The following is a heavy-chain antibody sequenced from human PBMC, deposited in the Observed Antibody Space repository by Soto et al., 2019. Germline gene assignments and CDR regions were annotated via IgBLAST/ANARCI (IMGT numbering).Heavy chain of an antibody. CDR1: GFTFDDYA. V-gene: IGHV3-9*01. Sequence: EVQLVESGGGLVQPGRSLRLSCAASGFTFDDYAMHWVRQAPGKGLEWVSGISWNSGSMDYADAVKGRFTISRDNAKNSLYRQMDSLRAEDTALYYCAKELYCSSTTCHMHYHDYAMDVWGQGTTVTVS. J-gene: IGHJ6*02. CDR3: AKELYCSSTTCHMHYHDYAMDV. CDR2: ISWNSGSM. D-gene: IGHD2-2*02.